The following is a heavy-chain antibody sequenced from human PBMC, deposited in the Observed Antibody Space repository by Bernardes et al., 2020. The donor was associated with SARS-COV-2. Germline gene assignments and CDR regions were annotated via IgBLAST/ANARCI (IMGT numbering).Heavy chain of an antibody. CDR3: ARDLITFEGVTAGRFDL. Sequence: SETLSLTCAVSGGSISSSNWWSWVRQPPGKGLEWIGEIYHSGSTNYNPSLKSRVTISVDKSKNQFSLKLSSVTAADTAVYYCARDLITFEGVTAGRFDLWGRGTLVTVSS. D-gene: IGHD3-16*01. CDR1: GGSISSSNW. J-gene: IGHJ2*01. CDR2: IYHSGST. V-gene: IGHV4-4*02.